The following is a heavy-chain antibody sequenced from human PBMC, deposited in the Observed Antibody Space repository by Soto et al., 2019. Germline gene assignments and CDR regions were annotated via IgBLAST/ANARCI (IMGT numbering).Heavy chain of an antibody. J-gene: IGHJ5*01. CDR2: VSYDGSQK. CDR3: ARWVGGSMSDNSGKYDS. CDR1: GFTFSRNG. V-gene: IGHV3-30*03. Sequence: QVQLVESGGGVVQPGTSLRLTCAGSGFTFSRNGMHWVRQAPGKGLEWVALVSYDGSQKHYVDSVKGRFTISRDNSENTLYLQMNSLRPEDTAVYYCARWVGGSMSDNSGKYDSWGQGTLVTVSS. D-gene: IGHD3-22*01.